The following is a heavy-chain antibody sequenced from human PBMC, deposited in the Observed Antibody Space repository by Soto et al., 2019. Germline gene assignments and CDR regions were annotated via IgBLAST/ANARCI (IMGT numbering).Heavy chain of an antibody. Sequence: SGPAGEPTPTFTLDCTFAGFSLRTSGVGVGWIRQPPGKALELLVLIYYKQVSRYSPVLKSRLAITKDTSKNLVVLTIANMDPVDTATQYSAHQPWNSNYYYYGMDVWGQGTTVTVSS. CDR2: IYYKQVS. J-gene: IGHJ6*02. D-gene: IGHD1-1*01. CDR3: AHQPWNSNYYYYGMDV. CDR1: GFSLRTSGVG. V-gene: IGHV2-5*01.